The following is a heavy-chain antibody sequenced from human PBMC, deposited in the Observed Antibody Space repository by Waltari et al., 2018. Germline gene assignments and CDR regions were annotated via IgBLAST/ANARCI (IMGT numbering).Heavy chain of an antibody. Sequence: EVQLVQYGAEVKKPGESLRISCKGSGYSFTRYWISWVRQMHGKGLEWMGRSDPSDSYPNYSPSFQGHVTSSADKSISTAYLQWSSLKASDTAMYYCVRSSSYSSGWYHYYFDYWGQGTLVTVSS. D-gene: IGHD6-19*01. CDR2: SDPSDSYP. CDR3: VRSSSYSSGWYHYYFDY. V-gene: IGHV5-10-1*03. CDR1: GYSFTRYW. J-gene: IGHJ4*02.